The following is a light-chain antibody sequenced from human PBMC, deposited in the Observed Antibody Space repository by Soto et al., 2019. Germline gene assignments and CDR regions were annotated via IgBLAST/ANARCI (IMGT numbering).Light chain of an antibody. CDR2: EVN. J-gene: IGLJ3*02. CDR1: SSDVGGYNY. V-gene: IGLV2-14*01. CDR3: SSFTRSSTWL. Sequence: QSALTQPASVSGSPGQSITISCTGTSSDVGGYNYVSWYQQHPGKAPKLMIYEVNNRPSGVSNRFSGSKSGKTASLTISGLQAEDEADYYCSSFTRSSTWLFGGGTKLTVL.